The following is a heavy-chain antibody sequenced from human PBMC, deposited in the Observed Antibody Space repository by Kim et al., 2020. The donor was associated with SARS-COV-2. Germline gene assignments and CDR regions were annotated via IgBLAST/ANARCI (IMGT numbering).Heavy chain of an antibody. Sequence: ASVKVSCKASGYTFTSYAMHWVHQAPGQRLEWMGWINAGNGNTKYSQKFQGRVTITRDTSASTAYMELSSLRSEDTAVYYCARGPVQSSGWYRVKVWFDPWGQGTLVTVSS. J-gene: IGHJ5*02. D-gene: IGHD6-19*01. CDR2: INAGNGNT. CDR3: ARGPVQSSGWYRVKVWFDP. CDR1: GYTFTSYA. V-gene: IGHV1-3*01.